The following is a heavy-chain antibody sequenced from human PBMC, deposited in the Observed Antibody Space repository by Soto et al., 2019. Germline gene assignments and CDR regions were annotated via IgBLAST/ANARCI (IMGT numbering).Heavy chain of an antibody. Sequence: PSETLSLTCTVSGGSISSSSYYWGWIRQPPGKGLEWIGSIYYSGSTYYNPSLKSRVTISVDTSKNQFSLKLSSVTAADTAVYYCSRRAPVTFKRILYGMDVWGQGTTVTVSS. CDR1: GGSISSSSYY. J-gene: IGHJ6*02. CDR2: IYYSGST. CDR3: SRRAPVTFKRILYGMDV. V-gene: IGHV4-39*01. D-gene: IGHD4-4*01.